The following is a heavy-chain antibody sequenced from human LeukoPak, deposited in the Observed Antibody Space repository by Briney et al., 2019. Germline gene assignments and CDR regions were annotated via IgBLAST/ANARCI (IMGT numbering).Heavy chain of an antibody. Sequence: SETLSLTCTVSGGSISSYYWSWIRQPPGKGLEWIGYIYYSGSTNYNPSLKSRVTISVDTSKNQFSLKLSSVTAADTAVYYCGSTGYSSGWYDYYYYYMDVWGKGTTVTVSS. D-gene: IGHD6-19*01. CDR2: IYYSGST. CDR3: GSTGYSSGWYDYYYYYMDV. CDR1: GGSISSYY. V-gene: IGHV4-59*01. J-gene: IGHJ6*03.